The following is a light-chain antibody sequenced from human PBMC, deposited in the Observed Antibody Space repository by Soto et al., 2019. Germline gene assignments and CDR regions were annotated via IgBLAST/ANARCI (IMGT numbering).Light chain of an antibody. J-gene: IGKJ1*01. CDR2: AAS. CDR1: QRISNY. CDR3: QKYNSAPPWT. Sequence: DIQMTQSPSSLSASVGDRVTITCRASQRISNYLAWYQQKPGKVPKLLIYAASTLQSGVPSRFSGSGSGTDYTLTISSLQPEDVATYYGQKYNSAPPWTFGEGTKVEI. V-gene: IGKV1-27*01.